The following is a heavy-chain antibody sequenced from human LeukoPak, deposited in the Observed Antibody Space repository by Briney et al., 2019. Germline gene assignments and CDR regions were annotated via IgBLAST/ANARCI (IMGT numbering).Heavy chain of an antibody. CDR3: ARLILGVGGIYYFDY. CDR1: GFTFSSYW. D-gene: IGHD2-8*02. J-gene: IGHJ4*02. V-gene: IGHV3-7*01. Sequence: GGSLRLSCAASGFTFSSYWMSWVRQAPGKGLEWVANIKQDGSEKYYVDSVKGRFTISRDNAKNSLYLQMNSLRAEDTAVYYCARLILGVGGIYYFDYWGQGTLVTVST. CDR2: IKQDGSEK.